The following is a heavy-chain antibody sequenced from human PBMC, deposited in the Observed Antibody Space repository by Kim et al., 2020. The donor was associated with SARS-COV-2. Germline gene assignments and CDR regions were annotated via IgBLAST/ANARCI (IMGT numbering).Heavy chain of an antibody. Sequence: GGSLRLFCAASGISFSDSEMHWVRQASGKGLEWVGRVLSKANSYATAYAASVKGRFTISRDDSKNTAYLQMNSLETDDTAVYSCTSHLTGAHDYWGQGTL. D-gene: IGHD7-27*01. V-gene: IGHV3-73*01. CDR2: VLSKANSYAT. CDR1: GISFSDSE. CDR3: TSHLTGAHDY. J-gene: IGHJ4*02.